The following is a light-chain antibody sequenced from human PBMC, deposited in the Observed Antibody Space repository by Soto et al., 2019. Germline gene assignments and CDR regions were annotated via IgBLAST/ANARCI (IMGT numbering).Light chain of an antibody. CDR2: EVT. CDR3: SSYTTSSTLV. CDR1: SSDVDTYNY. V-gene: IGLV2-14*01. Sequence: QSVLAQPASVSGSPGQSITIYCTATSSDVDTYNYVSWYQQHPGKAPKLMIFEVTNRPSGVSNRFSGSKSGNTASLIISGLQAEDEANYYCSSYTTSSTLVFGGGTKLTVL. J-gene: IGLJ2*01.